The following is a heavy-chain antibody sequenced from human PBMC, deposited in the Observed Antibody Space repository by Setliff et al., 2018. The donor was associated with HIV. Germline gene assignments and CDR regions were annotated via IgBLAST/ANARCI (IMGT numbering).Heavy chain of an antibody. CDR1: GGSISSGSYY. CDR3: AGSWSGYPLSFGY. J-gene: IGHJ4*02. V-gene: IGHV4-61*02. D-gene: IGHD3-3*01. CDR2: IYTSGST. Sequence: PSETLSLTCTVSGGSISSGSYYWSWIRQPAGKGLEWIGRIYTSGSTNYNPSLKSRVTISVDTSKNQSSLKLSSVTAADTAVYYCAGSWSGYPLSFGYWGQGTLVTVSS.